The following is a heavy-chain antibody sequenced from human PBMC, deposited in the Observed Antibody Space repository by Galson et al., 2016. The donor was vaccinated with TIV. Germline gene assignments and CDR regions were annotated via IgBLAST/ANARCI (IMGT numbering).Heavy chain of an antibody. CDR3: ARGRGIYDSSGYFRFDH. J-gene: IGHJ5*02. V-gene: IGHV1-69*13. CDR1: GVTFSCFA. CDR2: IVPMFGTT. Sequence: SVKVSCQASGVTFSCFAFSWVRQAPGQGLEWMGGIVPMFGTTNYAQKFQGRVTISADESTTTAYLELSSLRSEDTAVYYCARGRGIYDSSGYFRFDHWGQGTLVTVSS. D-gene: IGHD3-22*01.